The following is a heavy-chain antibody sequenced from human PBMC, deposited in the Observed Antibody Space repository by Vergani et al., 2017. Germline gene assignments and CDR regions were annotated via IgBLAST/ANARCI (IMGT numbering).Heavy chain of an antibody. Sequence: VQLVESGGGLVQPGGSLRLSCAASGFTFSSYAMHWVRQAPGKGLEWVAVISYDGSNKYYADSVKGRFTISRDNSKNTLYLQMNSLRAEDTAVYYCARETTLVVVAAGAFDIWGQGTMVTVSS. CDR3: ARETTLVVVAAGAFDI. V-gene: IGHV3-30-3*01. CDR1: GFTFSSYA. D-gene: IGHD2-15*01. CDR2: ISYDGSNK. J-gene: IGHJ3*02.